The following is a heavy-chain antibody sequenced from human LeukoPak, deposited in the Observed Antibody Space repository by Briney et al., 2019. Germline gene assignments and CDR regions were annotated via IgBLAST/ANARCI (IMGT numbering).Heavy chain of an antibody. D-gene: IGHD5-18*01. CDR3: ARGHYSPWDHCFDY. J-gene: IGHJ4*02. Sequence: GSLRLSCAASGFSFSSYWMNWVRQAPGKGLEWVANIKQDGSEEYYVDSLKGRFTISRDNAKNSLYLQMNNQRADDTAVYYCARGHYSPWDHCFDYWGQGSLVTVSS. CDR2: IKQDGSEE. V-gene: IGHV3-7*01. CDR1: GFSFSSYW.